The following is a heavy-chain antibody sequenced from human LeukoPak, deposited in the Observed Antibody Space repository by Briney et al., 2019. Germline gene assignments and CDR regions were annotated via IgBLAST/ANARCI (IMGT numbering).Heavy chain of an antibody. CDR3: TRADPVTHSRVGYYYYGMDV. J-gene: IGHJ6*02. V-gene: IGHV4-39*01. D-gene: IGHD4-17*01. Sequence: MPSQTLSLTCTVSGGSISSSSYYWGWIRQPPGKGLEWIGSIKYSGSTYYNSSLKSRVTIAVDTSKNQFSLKFNSVTAADTAVYFCTRADPVTHSRVGYYYYGMDVWGQGTTVTVSS. CDR1: GGSISSSSYY. CDR2: IKYSGST.